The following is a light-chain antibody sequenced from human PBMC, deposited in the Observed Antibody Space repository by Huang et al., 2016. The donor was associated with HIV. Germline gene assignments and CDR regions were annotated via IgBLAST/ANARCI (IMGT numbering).Light chain of an antibody. CDR3: QQYDNWPLT. J-gene: IGKJ5*01. CDR2: GAS. Sequence: SHSVSSNLAWYQQKPGQAPRLLIHGASTRATGIPARFSDSGSGTEFTLAISSLQSEDSGVYFCQQYDNWPLTFGQGTRLEIK. V-gene: IGKV3-15*01. CDR1: HSVSSN.